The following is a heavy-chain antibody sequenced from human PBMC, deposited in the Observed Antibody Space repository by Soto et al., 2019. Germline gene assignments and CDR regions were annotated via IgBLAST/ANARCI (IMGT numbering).Heavy chain of an antibody. Sequence: PGGSLRLSCAASGFTISSYGMYWVRQAPGKGLEWVAVISYDGSNKYYADSVKGRFTISRDNSKNTLYLQMNSLRAEDTAVYYCATWYHYDSSGYFDHYYYYGMDVWGQGTTVTVSS. CDR1: GFTISSYG. D-gene: IGHD3-22*01. CDR3: ATWYHYDSSGYFDHYYYYGMDV. CDR2: ISYDGSNK. J-gene: IGHJ6*02. V-gene: IGHV3-30*03.